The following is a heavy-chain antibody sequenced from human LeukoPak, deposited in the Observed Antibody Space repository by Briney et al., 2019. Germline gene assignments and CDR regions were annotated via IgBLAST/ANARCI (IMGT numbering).Heavy chain of an antibody. CDR3: AAGLGESNGYYYVFGLS. V-gene: IGHV1-58*01. J-gene: IGHJ5*02. CDR1: GFTFTSSA. D-gene: IGHD3-22*01. Sequence: ASVKVSCKASGFTFTSSAVQWVRQARGQRLEWIGWIVVGSGNTNYAQKFQERVTITRDMSTSTAYMELSSLRSEDTAVYYCAAGLGESNGYYYVFGLSWGQGTLVTVSS. CDR2: IVVGSGNT.